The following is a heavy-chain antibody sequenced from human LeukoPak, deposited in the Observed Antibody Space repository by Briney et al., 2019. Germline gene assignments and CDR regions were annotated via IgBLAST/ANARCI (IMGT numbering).Heavy chain of an antibody. Sequence: ASVKGSCKASGYTFTSYYMHWVRQAPGQGLEWMGIINPSGGSTSYAQKFQGRVTMTRDTSTSTVYMDLSSLRSEDTAVFYCARSIAVADDYWGQGTLVTVSS. CDR1: GYTFTSYY. J-gene: IGHJ4*02. CDR2: INPSGGST. CDR3: ARSIAVADDY. D-gene: IGHD6-19*01. V-gene: IGHV1-46*01.